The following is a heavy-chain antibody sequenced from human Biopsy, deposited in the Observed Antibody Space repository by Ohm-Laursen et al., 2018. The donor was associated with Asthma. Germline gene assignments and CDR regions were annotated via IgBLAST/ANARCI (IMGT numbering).Heavy chain of an antibody. CDR2: VYWTGST. D-gene: IGHD6-19*01. CDR3: VRAVRNEQWLAPFDY. CDR1: GCSISSFY. V-gene: IGHV4-59*01. J-gene: IGHJ4*02. Sequence: SETLSLTCSVYGCSISSFYWSWIRQSPEMGLEWMGYVYWTGSTNYNSFLKSRITMSVDTSKNRMFLELTSGTAADTAIYYCVRAVRNEQWLAPFDYWGQGKPVTVSS.